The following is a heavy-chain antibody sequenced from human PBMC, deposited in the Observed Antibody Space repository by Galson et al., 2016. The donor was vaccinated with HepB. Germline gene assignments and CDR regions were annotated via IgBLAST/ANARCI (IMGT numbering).Heavy chain of an antibody. CDR2: IIPILGTS. Sequence: SVKVSCKASGGTFSSYAISWVRKAPGQGLEWMGGIIPILGTSNYAQKFQGRVTITADDSTSTAYMELSSLRFEDTAVYYCARDKWGVAVTGADYYYGMDVWGQGTTVTVSS. V-gene: IGHV1-69*13. CDR1: GGTFSSYA. CDR3: ARDKWGVAVTGADYYYGMDV. D-gene: IGHD6-19*01. J-gene: IGHJ6*02.